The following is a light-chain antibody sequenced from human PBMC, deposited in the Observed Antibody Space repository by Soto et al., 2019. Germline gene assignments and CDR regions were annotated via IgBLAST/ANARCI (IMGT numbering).Light chain of an antibody. CDR1: NSDLSNYDS. Sequence: QSVLTQPASVSGSPGQSITISCTGTNSDLSNYDSVSWYQQHPGKAPKLILFEAINRPSGISNRFSGSKSGTTASLTISGLQTDDEADYYCASYTGRNAWLFGGGTKVTVL. V-gene: IGLV2-14*01. J-gene: IGLJ2*01. CDR2: EAI. CDR3: ASYTGRNAWL.